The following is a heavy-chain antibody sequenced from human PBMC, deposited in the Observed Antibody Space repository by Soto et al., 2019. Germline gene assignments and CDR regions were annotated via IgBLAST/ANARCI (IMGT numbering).Heavy chain of an antibody. Sequence: QVQLQESGPGLVKPSETLSLTCTVSGGSISSYYWSWIRQPPGKGLEWIGYIYYSGSTNYNPSLTSRVPIAVDTSKSQFSLKLSSVTAADTAVYYCARFSVGTINRYFDLWGRGTLVTVSS. CDR1: GGSISSYY. CDR3: ARFSVGTINRYFDL. D-gene: IGHD1-1*01. J-gene: IGHJ2*01. CDR2: IYYSGST. V-gene: IGHV4-59*01.